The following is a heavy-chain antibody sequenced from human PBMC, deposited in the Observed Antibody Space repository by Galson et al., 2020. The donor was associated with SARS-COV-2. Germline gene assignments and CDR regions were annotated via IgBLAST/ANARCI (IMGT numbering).Heavy chain of an antibody. CDR1: GFSLSNARMG. Sequence: KMSGPTLVKPTETLTLTCTVSGFSLSNARMGVSWIRQPPGKALEWLAHIFSNDEKSYSTSLKSRLTISKDTSKSQVVLTMTNMDPVDTATYYCARIELRSGPYYYYGMDVWGQGTTVTVSS. CDR3: ARIELRSGPYYYYGMDV. D-gene: IGHD3-16*01. CDR2: IFSNDEK. J-gene: IGHJ6*02. V-gene: IGHV2-26*01.